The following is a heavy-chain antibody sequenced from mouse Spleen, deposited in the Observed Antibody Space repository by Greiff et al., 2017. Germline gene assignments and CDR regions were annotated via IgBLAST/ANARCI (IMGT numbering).Heavy chain of an antibody. CDR1: GYTFTEYT. V-gene: IGHV1-62-2*01. J-gene: IGHJ4*01. Sequence: QVQLKESGAELVKPGASVKLSCKASGYTFTEYTIHWVKQRSGQGLEWIGWFYPGSGNTKYNEKFKGKATLTADTSSSTAYMQLSSLTSEDSAVYYCARLGDGYYVYAMDYWGQGTSVTVSS. D-gene: IGHD2-3*01. CDR3: ARLGDGYYVYAMDY. CDR2: FYPGSGNT.